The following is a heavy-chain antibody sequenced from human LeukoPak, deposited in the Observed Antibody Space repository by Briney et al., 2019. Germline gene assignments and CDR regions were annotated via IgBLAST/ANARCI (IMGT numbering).Heavy chain of an antibody. CDR2: ISGSGGST. J-gene: IGHJ3*02. V-gene: IGHV3-23*01. D-gene: IGHD3-3*01. CDR1: GFTFSSYA. CDR3: AKDLRAGYDFWSGYYAFDI. Sequence: GGSLRLSCAASGFTFSSYAMSWVRQAPGKGLEWVSAISGSGGSTYYADSVKGRFTISRDNSKNTLYLQMNSPRAEDTAVYYCAKDLRAGYDFWSGYYAFDIWGQGTMVTVSS.